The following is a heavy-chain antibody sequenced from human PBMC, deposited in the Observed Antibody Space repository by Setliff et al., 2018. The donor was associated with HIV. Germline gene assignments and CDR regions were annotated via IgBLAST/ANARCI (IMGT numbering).Heavy chain of an antibody. CDR3: ARDGPHVVVTTMRAFDM. Sequence: ASVKVSCKASGVTFNYSFITWVRQAPGQGLEWMGGVVPTIHEATYAQKFQGRVTITADESATTVYMEMSGLTSEDTAIYCARDGPHVVVTTMRAFDMWGQGTMVTVSS. J-gene: IGHJ3*02. V-gene: IGHV1-69*13. CDR1: GVTFNYSF. CDR2: VVPTIHEA. D-gene: IGHD2-21*02.